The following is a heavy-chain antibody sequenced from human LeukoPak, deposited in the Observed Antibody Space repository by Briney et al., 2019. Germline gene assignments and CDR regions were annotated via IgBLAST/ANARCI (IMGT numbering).Heavy chain of an antibody. Sequence: PSETLSLTCAVYGESLSRYYWSWTRQPPGRGLEWIGEINHSGSTNYNPYLESRVTMSVDTSKNQFSLKLSSVTGADTAVYFCARRTGRAGRFDYWAQGTPVTVSS. CDR1: GESLSRYY. D-gene: IGHD1-14*01. CDR2: INHSGST. V-gene: IGHV4-34*01. J-gene: IGHJ4*02. CDR3: ARRTGRAGRFDY.